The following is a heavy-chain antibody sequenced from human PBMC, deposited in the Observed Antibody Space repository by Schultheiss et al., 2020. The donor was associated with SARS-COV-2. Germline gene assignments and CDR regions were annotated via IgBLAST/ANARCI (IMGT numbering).Heavy chain of an antibody. CDR2: IYYSGST. CDR3: ASTPRSSGWYLYAFDI. CDR1: GGSISSYY. Sequence: SETLSLTCTVFGGSISSYYWSWIRQPPGKGLEWIGYIYYSGSTNYNPSLKSRVTISVDTSKNQFSLKLSSVTAADTAVYYCASTPRSSGWYLYAFDIWGQGTMVTVSS. J-gene: IGHJ3*02. V-gene: IGHV4-59*01. D-gene: IGHD6-19*01.